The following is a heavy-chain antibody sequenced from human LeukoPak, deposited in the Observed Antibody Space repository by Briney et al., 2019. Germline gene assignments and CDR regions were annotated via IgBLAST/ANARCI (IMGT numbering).Heavy chain of an antibody. Sequence: SETLSLTCTVSGGSVSSGSYYWSWIRQPPGKGLEWIGYIYYTGSTSYNPSLKSRVTISMDTSKNQFSLKLSSVTAADSAVYYCARSDYSGSGTYTEFDAFDIWGQGPMVTVSS. J-gene: IGHJ3*02. V-gene: IGHV4-61*01. CDR1: GGSVSSGSYY. CDR2: IYYTGST. D-gene: IGHD3-10*01. CDR3: ARSDYSGSGTYTEFDAFDI.